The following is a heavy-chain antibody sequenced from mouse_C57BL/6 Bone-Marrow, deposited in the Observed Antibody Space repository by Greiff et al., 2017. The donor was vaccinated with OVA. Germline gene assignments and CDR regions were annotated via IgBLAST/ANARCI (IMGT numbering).Heavy chain of an antibody. CDR3: ARYTRLRAYYFDY. CDR1: GFTFTDYY. Sequence: EVHLVESGGGLVQPGGSLSLSCAASGFTFTDYYMSWVRQPPGKALEWLGFIRNKANGYTTESSASVKGRFTSSRDTAQCILYLQMNARRAEARATYYCARYTRLRAYYFDYWGQGTTLTVSS. D-gene: IGHD2-4*01. V-gene: IGHV7-3*01. CDR2: IRNKANGYTT. J-gene: IGHJ2*01.